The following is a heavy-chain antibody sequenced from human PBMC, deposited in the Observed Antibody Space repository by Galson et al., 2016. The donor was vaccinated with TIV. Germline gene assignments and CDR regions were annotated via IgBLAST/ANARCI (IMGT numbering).Heavy chain of an antibody. V-gene: IGHV1-69*05. CDR3: ARDMTTVVPPGYLDY. Sequence: SVKVSCKASGDTFRTYAVSWVRQAPGQGLEWMGGIIPLFRKADYAQKFQDRLTISTDELTSTAYMELTSLRSDDTAVYYCARDMTTVVPPGYLDYWGQGTLVTVSS. CDR1: GDTFRTYA. D-gene: IGHD4-23*01. CDR2: IIPLFRKA. J-gene: IGHJ4*03.